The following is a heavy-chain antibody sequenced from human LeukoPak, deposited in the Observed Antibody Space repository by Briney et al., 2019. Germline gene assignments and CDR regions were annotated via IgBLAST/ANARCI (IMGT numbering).Heavy chain of an antibody. D-gene: IGHD5-12*01. CDR2: IIPIFGTA. J-gene: IGHJ4*02. CDR3: ARGHRKGEVAFDY. CDR1: GGTFSSYA. V-gene: IGHV1-69*13. Sequence: SVKVSCKASGGTFSSYAISWGRQAPGQGLEWMGGIIPIFGTAKYAQKFQGRVTITADESTSTAYMELSSLRSEDTAVYYCARGHRKGEVAFDYWGQGTLVTVSS.